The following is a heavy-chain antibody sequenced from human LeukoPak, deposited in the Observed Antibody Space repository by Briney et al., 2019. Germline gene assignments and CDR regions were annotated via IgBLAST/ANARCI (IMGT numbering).Heavy chain of an antibody. J-gene: IGHJ4*02. Sequence: SGPTLVEPTQTLTLTCTFSGFSLRTSGVGVGWIRQPPGKALEWLALIYWDDDRLYSPSLQSRLTITKDTSKNQAVLTLTNMDPVETATNYCARMTKIIAKARKSPGFDYWGQGTLVTVSS. CDR3: ARMTKIIAKARKSPGFDY. V-gene: IGHV2-5*02. CDR2: IYWDDDR. CDR1: GFSLRTSGVG. D-gene: IGHD2-21*01.